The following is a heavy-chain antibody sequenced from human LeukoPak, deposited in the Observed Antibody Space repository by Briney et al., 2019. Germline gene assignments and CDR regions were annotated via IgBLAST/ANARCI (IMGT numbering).Heavy chain of an antibody. V-gene: IGHV3-11*01. D-gene: IGHD1/OR15-1a*01. Sequence: PGGSLRLSCAAPGFTFSDYYMSWIRQAPGKGLEWVSYISSSGSTIYYADSVKGRFTISRDNAKNSLYLQMNSLRAEDTAVYYCARDREQEEYYYYYYGMDVWGQGTTVTVSS. CDR1: GFTFSDYY. CDR3: ARDREQEEYYYYYYGMDV. J-gene: IGHJ6*02. CDR2: ISSSGSTI.